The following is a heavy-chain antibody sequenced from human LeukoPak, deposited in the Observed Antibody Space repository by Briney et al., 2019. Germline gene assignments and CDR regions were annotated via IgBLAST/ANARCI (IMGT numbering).Heavy chain of an antibody. V-gene: IGHV3-23*01. CDR2: MSGSGGGT. D-gene: IGHD3-22*01. J-gene: IGHJ4*02. Sequence: GGSLRLSCAVSGITLSNYGMSWVRKAPGKGLEWVAGMSGSGGGTNYADSVKGRFTVSRDNSKNTLYLQMKSLRAEDTAVYFCAKRGVVIRVILVGFYKEAYYFDSWGQGALVTVSS. CDR3: AKRGVVIRVILVGFYKEAYYFDS. CDR1: GITLSNYG.